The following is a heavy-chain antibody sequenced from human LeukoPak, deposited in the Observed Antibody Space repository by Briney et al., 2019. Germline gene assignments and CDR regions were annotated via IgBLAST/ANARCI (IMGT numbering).Heavy chain of an antibody. D-gene: IGHD5-18*01. CDR2: ISAYNGNT. CDR3: ARDLGTGYSYGYFDY. J-gene: IGHJ4*02. Sequence: ASVKVSCKASGNTFTSYGISWVRQAPGQGLEWMGWISAYNGNTNYAQKLQGRVTMTTDTSTSTAYMELRSLRSDDTAVYYCARDLGTGYSYGYFDYWGQGTLVTVSS. CDR1: GNTFTSYG. V-gene: IGHV1-18*01.